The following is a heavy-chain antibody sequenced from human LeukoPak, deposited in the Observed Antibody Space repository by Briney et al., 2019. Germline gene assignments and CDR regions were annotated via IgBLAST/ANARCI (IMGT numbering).Heavy chain of an antibody. J-gene: IGHJ4*02. D-gene: IGHD1-26*01. V-gene: IGHV1-46*01. CDR2: ISPSGGST. Sequence: ASVKVSCKASGYTFTSYYMHWVRQAPGQGLEWMGIISPSGGSTGYAQKFQGRVTMTRDMSTSTVYMELSSLRSEDTAVYYCARDFGSGSYEDYWGQGTLVTVSS. CDR1: GYTFTSYY. CDR3: ARDFGSGSYEDY.